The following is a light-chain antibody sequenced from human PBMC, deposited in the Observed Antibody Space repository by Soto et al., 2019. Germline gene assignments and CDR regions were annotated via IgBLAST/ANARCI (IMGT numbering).Light chain of an antibody. J-gene: IGLJ1*01. CDR3: SSYTTISTYV. Sequence: QSALTQPACVSGSPGQSITISCTGTSSDVGAYNYVSWYQQHPGKAPKLMIYDVTNRPSGVSNRFSGSKSGYTASLTISGLEAEDEADYYCSSYTTISTYVFGTGTKVTVL. CDR2: DVT. CDR1: SSDVGAYNY. V-gene: IGLV2-14*03.